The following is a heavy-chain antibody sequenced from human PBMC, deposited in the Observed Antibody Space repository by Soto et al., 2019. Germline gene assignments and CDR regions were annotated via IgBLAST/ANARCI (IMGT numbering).Heavy chain of an antibody. V-gene: IGHV3-30*18. CDR1: GFTFSSYG. Sequence: GGSLRLSCAASGFTFSSYGMHWVRQAPGKGLEWVAVISYDGSNKYYADSVKGRFTISRDNSKNTLYLQMNSLRAEDTAVYYCAKDLPLLWFGEFGYGMDVWGQGTTVTVSS. CDR2: ISYDGSNK. CDR3: AKDLPLLWFGEFGYGMDV. J-gene: IGHJ6*02. D-gene: IGHD3-10*01.